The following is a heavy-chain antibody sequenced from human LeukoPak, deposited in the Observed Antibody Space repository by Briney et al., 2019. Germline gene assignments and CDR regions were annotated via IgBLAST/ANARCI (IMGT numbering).Heavy chain of an antibody. CDR1: GFTFSSYA. V-gene: IGHV3-30-3*01. D-gene: IGHD3-22*01. CDR2: ISYDGSNK. Sequence: GGSLRLSCAASGFTFSSYAMHWVRQAPGKGLEWVAVISYDGSNKYYADSVKGRFTISRDNSKNTLYLQMNSLRAEDTAVYYCAREREYYYDSSGYSFDAFDIWGQGTMVTVSS. CDR3: AREREYYYDSSGYSFDAFDI. J-gene: IGHJ3*02.